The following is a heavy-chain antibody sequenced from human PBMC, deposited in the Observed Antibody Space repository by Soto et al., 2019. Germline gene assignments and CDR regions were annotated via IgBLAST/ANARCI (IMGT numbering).Heavy chain of an antibody. Sequence: QVQLVESGGGVVQPGRSLRLSCAASAFTFSSYGMHWFRQAPGKGLEWVALISYDGDNKYYTESVRGRFTISRDNAKNTVYLQMNSLRAEDTAVYFRAKETTLYSSSWYLSGMDVWGQGTTVIVSS. D-gene: IGHD6-13*01. V-gene: IGHV3-30*18. CDR1: AFTFSSYG. CDR2: ISYDGDNK. CDR3: AKETTLYSSSWYLSGMDV. J-gene: IGHJ6*02.